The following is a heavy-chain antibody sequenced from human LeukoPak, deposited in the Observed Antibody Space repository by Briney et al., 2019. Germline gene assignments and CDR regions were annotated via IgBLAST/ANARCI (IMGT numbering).Heavy chain of an antibody. CDR3: ATYDFWSGFVLGN. V-gene: IGHV3-7*01. CDR1: GFTFSSYW. D-gene: IGHD3-3*01. CDR2: INQYESES. J-gene: IGHJ4*02. Sequence: GGSLRLSCAASGFTFSSYWMSWVRQAPGKGLEWLVNINQYESESYSVDSVKGRFTISRDNTKNSLYLQMSSLRAEDAAVYYCATYDFWSGFVLGNWGQGTLVTVSS.